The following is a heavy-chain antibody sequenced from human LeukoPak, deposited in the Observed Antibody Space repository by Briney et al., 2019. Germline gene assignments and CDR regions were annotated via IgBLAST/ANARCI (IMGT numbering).Heavy chain of an antibody. CDR3: ARDMGIVRGDY. J-gene: IGHJ4*02. V-gene: IGHV3-33*01. D-gene: IGHD2/OR15-2a*01. Sequence: GRSLRLSCAASGFTFSSYGMRWVRQAPGKGLEWVAVIWYDGSNKYYADSVKGRFTISRDNSKNTLYLQMNSLRAEDTAVYYCARDMGIVRGDYWGQGTLVTVSS. CDR1: GFTFSSYG. CDR2: IWYDGSNK.